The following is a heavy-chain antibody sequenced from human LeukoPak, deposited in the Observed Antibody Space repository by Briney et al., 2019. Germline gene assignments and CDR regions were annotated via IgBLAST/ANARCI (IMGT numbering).Heavy chain of an antibody. CDR2: ISGSGGST. Sequence: GESLRLSCAASGFTFTSYAVSWVRQAPGKGLEWVSAISGSGGSTYYADSVKGRFTISRDNSKNTLYLQMNSLRAEDTAVYYCAKDRRAHWGYFDYWGQGTLVTVSS. V-gene: IGHV3-23*01. J-gene: IGHJ4*02. CDR3: AKDRRAHWGYFDY. CDR1: GFTFTSYA. D-gene: IGHD7-27*01.